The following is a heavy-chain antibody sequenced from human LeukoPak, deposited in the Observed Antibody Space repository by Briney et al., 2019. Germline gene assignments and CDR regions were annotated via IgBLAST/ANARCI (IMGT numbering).Heavy chain of an antibody. V-gene: IGHV3-15*01. D-gene: IGHD3-22*01. CDR2: IKSKTDGGTT. J-gene: IGHJ3*02. CDR3: TTDPLLNYDSSGSDAFDI. Sequence: GGSLRLSCAASGFTFSNAWMSWVRQAPGKRLEWVGRIKSKTDGGTTDYAAPVKGRFTISRDDSKNTLYLQMNSLKTEDTAVYYCTTDPLLNYDSSGSDAFDIWGQGTMVTVSS. CDR1: GFTFSNAW.